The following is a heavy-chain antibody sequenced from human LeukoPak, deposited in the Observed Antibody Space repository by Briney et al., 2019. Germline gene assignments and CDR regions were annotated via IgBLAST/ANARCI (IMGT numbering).Heavy chain of an antibody. CDR1: GFTFGSHW. CDR2: MKGDGSEK. D-gene: IGHD3-10*01. Sequence: GGSLRLSCAASGFTFGSHWMTWVRQAPGKGLEWVANMKGDGSEKYYVDSVKGRFTISRDNAKNSLYLQMNSLRAEDTAVYYCATTYYYGSGSYYTPTHYWGQGTLVTVSS. CDR3: ATTYYYGSGSYYTPTHY. V-gene: IGHV3-7*03. J-gene: IGHJ4*02.